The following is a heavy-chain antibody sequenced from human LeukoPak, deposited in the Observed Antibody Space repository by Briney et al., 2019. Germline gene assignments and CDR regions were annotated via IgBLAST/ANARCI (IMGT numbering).Heavy chain of an antibody. CDR1: GGSISSYY. Sequence: SETLSLTCTVSGGSISSYYWSWIRQPPGKGLEWIGYIYYSGSTNYNPSLKSRVTISVDTSKNQFSLKLSSVTAADTAVYYCARVRYYYDSSGYRRTKETFDIWGQGTMVTVSS. CDR2: IYYSGST. J-gene: IGHJ3*02. V-gene: IGHV4-59*12. D-gene: IGHD3-22*01. CDR3: ARVRYYYDSSGYRRTKETFDI.